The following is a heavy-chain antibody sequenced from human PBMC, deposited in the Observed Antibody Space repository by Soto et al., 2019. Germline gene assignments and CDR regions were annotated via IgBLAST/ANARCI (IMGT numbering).Heavy chain of an antibody. CDR1: GYTFNTYG. D-gene: IGHD1-26*01. J-gene: IGHJ3*01. V-gene: IGHV1-18*04. Sequence: ASVKVSCKASGYTFNTYGISWVRQAPGQGLEWMGWISAYNGNTNSAQNFQGRVTMTTDTSTDTGYMELRSLTSDDTAVYYCARDHGVVGAAGTLAVWGQGKMVT. CDR3: ARDHGVVGAAGTLAV. CDR2: ISAYNGNT.